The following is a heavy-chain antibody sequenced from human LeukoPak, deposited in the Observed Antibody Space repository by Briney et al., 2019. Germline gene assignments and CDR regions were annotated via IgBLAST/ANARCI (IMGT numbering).Heavy chain of an antibody. CDR2: IYYSGRT. CDR1: GGSISSYY. CDR3: ARVRNYYDTSGYYALDY. D-gene: IGHD3-22*01. J-gene: IGHJ4*02. V-gene: IGHV4-59*01. Sequence: SETLSLTCTVSGGSISSYYWTWIRQPPGKGLEWIGFIYYSGRTNYNPSLKSRVTISVDTSKNQFSLKLSSVTAADTAVYCCARVRNYYDTSGYYALDYWGQGTLVTVSS.